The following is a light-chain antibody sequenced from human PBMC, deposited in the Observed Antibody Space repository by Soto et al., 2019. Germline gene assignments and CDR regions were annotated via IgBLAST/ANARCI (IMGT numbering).Light chain of an antibody. Sequence: ILNSTCRASQSIDNNLNWYQQKPGKAPKLLIYETSILQSGVPSRFSGSGSGAEFTLTITSLQPEDFATYSCQQTYSSPWTFGQGTKVDIK. V-gene: IGKV1-39*01. CDR1: QSIDNN. CDR2: ETS. J-gene: IGKJ1*01. CDR3: QQTYSSPWT.